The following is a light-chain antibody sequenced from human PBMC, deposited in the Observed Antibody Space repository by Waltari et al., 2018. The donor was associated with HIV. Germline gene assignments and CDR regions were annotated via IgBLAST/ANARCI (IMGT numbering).Light chain of an antibody. CDR1: DSDIGPHIY. CDR3: ASFHNDNIRL. J-gene: IGLJ3*02. V-gene: IGLV2-14*03. Sequence: QSALTQPASVSGSPGQSITISCTGTDSDIGPHIYVSWYQQKPGEAPKLLIYEVNYRPSGVSDRFSGSRSGNTASLTISGLQTEDEGHYYCASFHNDNIRLFGGGTKVTVL. CDR2: EVN.